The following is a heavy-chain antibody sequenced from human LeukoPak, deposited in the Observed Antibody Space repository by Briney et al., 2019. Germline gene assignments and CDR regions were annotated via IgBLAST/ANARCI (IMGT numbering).Heavy chain of an antibody. V-gene: IGHV4-34*01. CDR1: GGSFSGYY. Sequence: ASETLSLTCAVYGGSFSGYYWSWIRQPPGKGLEWIGEINHSGSTNYNPSLKSRVTISVDTSKNQFSLKLSSVTAADTAVYYCARGQVGATRYWGQGTLVTVSS. D-gene: IGHD1-26*01. J-gene: IGHJ4*02. CDR2: INHSGST. CDR3: ARGQVGATRY.